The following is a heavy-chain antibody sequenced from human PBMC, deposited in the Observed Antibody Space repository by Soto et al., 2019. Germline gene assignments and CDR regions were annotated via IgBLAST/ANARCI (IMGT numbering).Heavy chain of an antibody. CDR2: IYSGGRT. CDR1: GFTVSNNY. D-gene: IGHD4-17*01. Sequence: EVQLVESGGGLVQPGGSLRLSCAASGFTVSNNYMSWVRQAPGKGLEWVSVIYSGGRTQYADSVKGRFIISRDNSKNTLFLQMNSLRVDDTAVYYCARSVKDYNDYAWGQGTLVTVSS. J-gene: IGHJ5*02. V-gene: IGHV3-66*01. CDR3: ARSVKDYNDYA.